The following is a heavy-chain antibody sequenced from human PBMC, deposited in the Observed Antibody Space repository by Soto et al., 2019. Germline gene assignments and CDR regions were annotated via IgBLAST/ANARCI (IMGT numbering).Heavy chain of an antibody. CDR2: IFSSGST. V-gene: IGHV4-4*07. CDR3: ARDQGVAVTADNWFDP. D-gene: IGHD2-21*02. J-gene: IGHJ5*02. CDR1: GGSITDYS. Sequence: SETQSLTCTVSGGSITDYSWVWIRQPAGKGLEWIGRIFSSGSTNYNPSLKGRITMSLDTSKNQFSLKLNSATATDTAVYFCARDQGVAVTADNWFDPWGQGILVTVSS.